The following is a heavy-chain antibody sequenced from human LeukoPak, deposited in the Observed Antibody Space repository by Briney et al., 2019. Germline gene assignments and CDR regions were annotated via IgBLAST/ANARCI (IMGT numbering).Heavy chain of an antibody. D-gene: IGHD4-17*01. CDR2: INHSGST. CDR1: GGSFSGYY. V-gene: IGHV4-34*01. Sequence: PSETLSLTCAVYGGSFSGYYWSWIRQPPGKGLEWIGEINHSGSTNYNPSLKSRVTISVDTPKNQFSLKLSSVTAADTAVYYCARRGVAPGTTVIQLYYFDYWGQGTLVTVSS. CDR3: ARRGVAPGTTVIQLYYFDY. J-gene: IGHJ4*02.